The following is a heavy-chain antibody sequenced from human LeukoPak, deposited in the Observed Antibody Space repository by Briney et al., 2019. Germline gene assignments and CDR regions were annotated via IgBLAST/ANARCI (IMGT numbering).Heavy chain of an antibody. CDR1: GYSISSGYY. Sequence: PSETLSLTCTVSGYSISSGYYWGWIRQPPGKGLEWIGSINHSGSTNYNPSLKSRVTISVDTSKNQFSLKLSSVTAADTAVYYCARGDGLYDVVVPAAKGEAYDYWGQGTLVTVSS. D-gene: IGHD2-2*01. CDR2: INHSGST. CDR3: ARGDGLYDVVVPAAKGEAYDY. V-gene: IGHV4-38-2*02. J-gene: IGHJ4*02.